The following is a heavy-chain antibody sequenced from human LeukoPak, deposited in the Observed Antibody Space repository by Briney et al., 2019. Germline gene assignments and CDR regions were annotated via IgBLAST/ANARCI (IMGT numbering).Heavy chain of an antibody. CDR3: AKYREARYYDRSGRFDY. CDR2: NRGNGGST. D-gene: IGHD3-22*01. CDR1: GFTISCYA. Sequence: GGSLSLSCGASGFTISCYAMCWLRQAPGKGLEWVTVNRGNGGSTYYADSVKGRFTISRDNSKNTLYLQMNSLRPDDPAVYYFAKYREARYYDRSGRFDYGGGGTRVSVSS. V-gene: IGHV3-23*01. J-gene: IGHJ4*02.